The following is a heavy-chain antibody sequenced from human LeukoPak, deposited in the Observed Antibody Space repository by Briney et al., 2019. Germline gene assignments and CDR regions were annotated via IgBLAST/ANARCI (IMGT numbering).Heavy chain of an antibody. V-gene: IGHV4-61*02. J-gene: IGHJ4*02. CDR3: ARDGMREYSYGLEIDY. D-gene: IGHD5-18*01. CDR1: GGTISSGSYY. Sequence: SETLSLTCTVSGGTISSGSYYWSWSRQPAGKGLEWIGRIYTSGSTNYNPSLKSRVTISVDTSKNQFSLKLSSVTAADTAVYYCARDGMREYSYGLEIDYWGQGTLVTVSS. CDR2: IYTSGST.